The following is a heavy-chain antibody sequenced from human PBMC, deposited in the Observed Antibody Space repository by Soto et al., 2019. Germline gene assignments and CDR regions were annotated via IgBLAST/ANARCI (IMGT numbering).Heavy chain of an antibody. V-gene: IGHV3-53*02. CDR1: GFTVSSNY. D-gene: IGHD6-6*01. J-gene: IGHJ2*01. CDR3: ARYPRSSFSFWNGYFDI. CDR2: IYSGGST. Sequence: EVQLVETGGGLIQPGGSLRLSCASSGFTVSSNYMSWVRQAPGKGLDWVSVIYSGGSTYYADSVKGRFTISRDNSKNTLYLQMPGLRAEDTAVYYCARYPRSSFSFWNGYFDIWCSGTLVTVSS.